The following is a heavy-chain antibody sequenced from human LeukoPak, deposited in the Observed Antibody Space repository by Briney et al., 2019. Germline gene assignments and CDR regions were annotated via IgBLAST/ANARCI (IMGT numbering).Heavy chain of an antibody. J-gene: IGHJ3*02. V-gene: IGHV3-30-3*01. CDR1: GFTFSSYT. Sequence: GGSLRLSCAASGFTFSSYTMHWVRQAPGKGLEGVAVISYDGSNKYYADSVKGRFTISRDTSKNTLYLQMDSLRAEDTAVYYCARAPGRLHAFGIWGQGTMVTVSS. CDR2: ISYDGSNK. CDR3: ARAPGRLHAFGI. D-gene: IGHD6-25*01.